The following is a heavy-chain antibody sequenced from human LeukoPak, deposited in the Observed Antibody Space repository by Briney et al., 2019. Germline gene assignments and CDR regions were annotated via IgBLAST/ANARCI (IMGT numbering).Heavy chain of an antibody. CDR1: GFTFSSYW. J-gene: IGHJ4*02. Sequence: GGSLRLSCAASGFTFSSYWMHWVRQAPGKRLVWVSRINSDGSSTSYADSVKGRFTNSRDNAKNTLYLQMNSLRAEDTAVYYCARGRKITMIVVVPPLYWGQGTLVTVSS. CDR3: ARGRKITMIVVVPPLY. D-gene: IGHD3-22*01. CDR2: INSDGSST. V-gene: IGHV3-74*01.